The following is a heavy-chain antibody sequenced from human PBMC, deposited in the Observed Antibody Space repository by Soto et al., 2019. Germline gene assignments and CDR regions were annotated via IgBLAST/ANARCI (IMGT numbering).Heavy chain of an antibody. CDR3: ASTITMVRGVMRGRFDY. Sequence: QVQLQQWGAGLLKPSETLSVTCAVYGGSLSGYYWSWIRQPPGKGLEWIGEINHSGSTNYNPSLKSRVTISVDTSKNQFSLKLSSVTAADTAVYYCASTITMVRGVMRGRFDYWGQGTLVTVSS. V-gene: IGHV4-34*01. CDR1: GGSLSGYY. D-gene: IGHD3-10*01. J-gene: IGHJ4*02. CDR2: INHSGST.